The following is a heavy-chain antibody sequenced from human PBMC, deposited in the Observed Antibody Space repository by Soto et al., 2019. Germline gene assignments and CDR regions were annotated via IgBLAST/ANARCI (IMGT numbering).Heavy chain of an antibody. CDR2: ISWNSDTI. V-gene: IGHV3-9*01. CDR1: GFTFDDYA. J-gene: IGHJ4*02. CDR3: VKGTYYDIVTGYYSDY. Sequence: EVQLVESGGGLVQPGRSLRLSCAASGFTFDDYAMYWVRQAPGKGPEWVSGISWNSDTIDYADSVKGRFTMSRDNSKNSLYLQMNSLRPEDTALYYCVKGTYYDIVTGYYSDYWGQGTLVTVSS. D-gene: IGHD3-9*01.